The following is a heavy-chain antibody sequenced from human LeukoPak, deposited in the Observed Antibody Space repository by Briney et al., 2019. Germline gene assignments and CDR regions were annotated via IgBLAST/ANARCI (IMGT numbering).Heavy chain of an antibody. V-gene: IGHV4-34*01. CDR1: GGSFSGYY. Sequence: SETLSLTCAVYGGSFSGYYWSWIRQPPGKGLEWIGEINHSGSTNYNPSLKSRVTISVDTSKNQFSLKLSSVTAADTAVYYCARGRLYSSSWSTGKYYYYYYGMDVWGQGTTVTVSS. CDR2: INHSGST. J-gene: IGHJ6*02. D-gene: IGHD6-13*01. CDR3: ARGRLYSSSWSTGKYYYYYYGMDV.